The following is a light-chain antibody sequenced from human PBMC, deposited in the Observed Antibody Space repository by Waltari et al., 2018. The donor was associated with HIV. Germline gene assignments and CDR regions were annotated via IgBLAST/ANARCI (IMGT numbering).Light chain of an antibody. CDR3: CSYAGSSTLYV. CDR1: SSDVGSYNL. Sequence: QSALTQPASVSGSPGPSIPISCTGTSSDVGSYNLVSWYQQHPGKAPKLMIYEVSKRPSGVSNRFSGSKSGNTASLTISGLQAEDEADYYCCSYAGSSTLYVFGTGTKVTVL. CDR2: EVS. V-gene: IGLV2-23*02. J-gene: IGLJ1*01.